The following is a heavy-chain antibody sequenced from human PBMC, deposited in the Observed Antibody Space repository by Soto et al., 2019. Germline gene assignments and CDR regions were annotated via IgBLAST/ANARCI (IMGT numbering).Heavy chain of an antibody. Sequence: SETLSLTCTVSGGSISSYYWSWIRQPPGKGLEWIGYIYYSGSTNYNPCLKSRVTISVDTSKNQFSLKLSSVTAADTAVYYCARKVSSGWGDDAFDIWGQGTMVTVSS. V-gene: IGHV4-59*01. CDR2: IYYSGST. CDR1: GGSISSYY. D-gene: IGHD6-19*01. CDR3: ARKVSSGWGDDAFDI. J-gene: IGHJ3*02.